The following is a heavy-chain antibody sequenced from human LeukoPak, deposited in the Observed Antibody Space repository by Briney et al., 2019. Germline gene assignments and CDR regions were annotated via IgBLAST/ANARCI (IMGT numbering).Heavy chain of an antibody. D-gene: IGHD2-2*01. J-gene: IGHJ2*01. V-gene: IGHV4-59*12. CDR3: ARGRRVTAATYWYFDL. Sequence: SETLSLTCTVSGGSISSYSWSWIRQPPGKGLEWIGYIYYSGSTNYNPSLKSRVTISVDTSKNQFSMKLSSVTAADTAVYYCARGRRVTAATYWYFDLWGRGTLVTVSS. CDR1: GGSISSYS. CDR2: IYYSGST.